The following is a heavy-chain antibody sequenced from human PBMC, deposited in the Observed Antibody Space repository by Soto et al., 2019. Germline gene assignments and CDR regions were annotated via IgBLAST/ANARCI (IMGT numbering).Heavy chain of an antibody. D-gene: IGHD2-2*01. Sequence: GESLKISLAASGFTFDDYTMHWVRQAPGKGLEWVSLIRWDGGSTYYADSEKGRFAISRENSKNSLYLQMNSLRTEDTALYYCAKDKDYNSASCYSAKYYCYYGMDDWGQGTTVTVSS. CDR3: AKDKDYNSASCYSAKYYCYYGMDD. V-gene: IGHV3-43*01. CDR2: IRWDGGST. CDR1: GFTFDDYT. J-gene: IGHJ6*02.